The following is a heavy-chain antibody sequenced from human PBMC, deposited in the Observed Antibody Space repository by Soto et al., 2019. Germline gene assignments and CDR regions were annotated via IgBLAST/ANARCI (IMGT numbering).Heavy chain of an antibody. D-gene: IGHD5-12*01. Sequence: QVQLVESGGGVVQPGRSLRLSCAASGFTFSSYAMHWVRQAPGKGLEWVAVISYDGSNKYYAHSVKGRFTISRDNSKNTLNLQMNSLRSEDTAVYYCARVAVEMATIHVFDYWGQGTLVTVSS. CDR3: ARVAVEMATIHVFDY. CDR2: ISYDGSNK. CDR1: GFTFSSYA. V-gene: IGHV3-30-3*01. J-gene: IGHJ4*02.